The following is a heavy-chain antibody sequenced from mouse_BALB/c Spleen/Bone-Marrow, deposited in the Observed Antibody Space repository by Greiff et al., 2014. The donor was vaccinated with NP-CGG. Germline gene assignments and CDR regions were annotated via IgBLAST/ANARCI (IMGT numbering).Heavy chain of an antibody. V-gene: IGHV5-17*02. CDR2: ISRGSSTI. CDR3: ARSGITTGSYWYFDI. J-gene: IGHJ1*01. CDR1: GFTFSGFG. Sequence: DVQLQESGGGLVQPGGSRKLSCAASGFTFSGFGMHWVRQAPEKGLEWVAYISRGSSTIYYADTVKGRFTISRDNPKNTLFLQMTSLRSEDTAMYYCARSGITTGSYWYFDIWAQGPRSPSPQ. D-gene: IGHD1-1*01.